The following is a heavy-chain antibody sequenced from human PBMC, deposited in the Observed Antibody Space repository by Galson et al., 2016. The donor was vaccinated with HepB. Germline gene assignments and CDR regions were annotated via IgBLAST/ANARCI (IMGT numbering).Heavy chain of an antibody. CDR2: ISATGGSS. V-gene: IGHV3-23*01. CDR1: GFTFSAYA. CDR3: AKDVRGTYYEFDY. J-gene: IGHJ4*02. D-gene: IGHD1-26*01. Sequence: SLRLSCAASGFTFSAYAMTWVRQAPGKGLEWVSTISATGGSSYYGNSVKGRFTVSRDNSNNTLYLQMNSLRAGDTAFYYCAKDVRGTYYEFDYWGQGILVTVSS.